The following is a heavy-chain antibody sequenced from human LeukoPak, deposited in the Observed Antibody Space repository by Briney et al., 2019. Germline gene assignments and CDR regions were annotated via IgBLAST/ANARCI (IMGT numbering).Heavy chain of an antibody. Sequence: GESLKISCKGSGYSFTSYWIGWVRQMPGKGLEWMGIIYPGDSDTRYSPSFQGQVTISADKSISTAYPQWSSLKASDTAMYYCARVYCGGDCYQIYCYYMDVWGKGTTVTVSS. CDR3: ARVYCGGDCYQIYCYYMDV. J-gene: IGHJ6*03. CDR1: GYSFTSYW. CDR2: IYPGDSDT. V-gene: IGHV5-51*01. D-gene: IGHD2-21*01.